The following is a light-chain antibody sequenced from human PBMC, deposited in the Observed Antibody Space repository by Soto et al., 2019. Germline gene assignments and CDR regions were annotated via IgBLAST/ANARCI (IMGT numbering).Light chain of an antibody. CDR2: KAS. CDR3: EHYNSYSEG. V-gene: IGKV1-5*03. CDR1: QTISSW. J-gene: IGKJ1*01. Sequence: DIHMTQSPSTRCEYVVIIVTSTCRASQTISSWLAWYQQKPGKAHKLLIYKASTLKSGVPSRFSGSGSGTECTLTISSMQPDDFATYYCEHYNSYSEGFGQGTKVDIK.